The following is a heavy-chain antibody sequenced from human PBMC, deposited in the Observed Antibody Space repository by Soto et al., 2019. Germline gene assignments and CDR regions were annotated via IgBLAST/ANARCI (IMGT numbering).Heavy chain of an antibody. Sequence: PSETLSLTCTVSGGSISSGDYYWSWIRQPPGKGLEWIGYIYYSGSTYYNPSLKSRVTISVDTSKNQFSLKLSSVTAADTAVYYCAREYKSSGYYAEGMDVWGQANTVTVSS. CDR2: IYYSGST. CDR3: AREYKSSGYYAEGMDV. D-gene: IGHD3-3*01. CDR1: GGSISSGDYY. J-gene: IGHJ6*02. V-gene: IGHV4-30-4*01.